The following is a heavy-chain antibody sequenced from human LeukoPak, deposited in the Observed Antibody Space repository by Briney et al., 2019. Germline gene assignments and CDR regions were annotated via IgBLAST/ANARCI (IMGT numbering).Heavy chain of an antibody. CDR1: GYTFTSYG. J-gene: IGHJ4*02. Sequence: ASGKVSCKASGYTFTSYGIGWVRQAPGQGLEWMGWISAYNGNTNYAQKRQGRVTKTKDTSTSTAYMELRSLRSDDTAVYYCARDLRIAVAGRVFDYWGQGTLVTVSS. CDR2: ISAYNGNT. D-gene: IGHD6-19*01. V-gene: IGHV1-18*04. CDR3: ARDLRIAVAGRVFDY.